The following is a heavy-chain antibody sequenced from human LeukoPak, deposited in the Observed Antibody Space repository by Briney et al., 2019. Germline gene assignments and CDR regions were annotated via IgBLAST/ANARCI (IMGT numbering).Heavy chain of an antibody. V-gene: IGHV3-30*18. Sequence: GGSLRLSCAASGFTFSSYGMHWVRQAPGKGLEWVAVISYDGSNKYYADSVKGRFTISRDNSKNTLYLQMNSLRAEDTAVYYCAKEGREVIYYFDYWGQGTLVTVSS. CDR2: ISYDGSNK. J-gene: IGHJ4*02. D-gene: IGHD2-21*01. CDR3: AKEGREVIYYFDY. CDR1: GFTFSSYG.